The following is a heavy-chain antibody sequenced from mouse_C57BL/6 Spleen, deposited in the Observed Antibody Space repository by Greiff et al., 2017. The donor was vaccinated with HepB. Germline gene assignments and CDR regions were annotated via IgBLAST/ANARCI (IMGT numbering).Heavy chain of an antibody. CDR2: IRSKSNNYAT. J-gene: IGHJ1*03. Sequence: EVKLVESGGGLVQPKGSLKLSCAASGFSFNTYAMNWVRQAPGKGLEWVARIRSKSNNYATYYADSVKDRFTISRDDSESMLYLQMNNLKTEDTAMYYGVRQYYGTPYWYFDVWGTGTTVTVSS. CDR1: GFSFNTYA. D-gene: IGHD1-1*01. CDR3: VRQYYGTPYWYFDV. V-gene: IGHV10-1*01.